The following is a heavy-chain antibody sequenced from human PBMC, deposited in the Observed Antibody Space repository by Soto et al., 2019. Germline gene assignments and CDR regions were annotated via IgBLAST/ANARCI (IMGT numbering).Heavy chain of an antibody. CDR1: GFTFASYV. D-gene: IGHD3-16*02. V-gene: IGHV3-23*01. Sequence: QPGGSLRLSCAGSGFTFASYVMTWVRQAPGKGLEWVSSISATGGSTYYAGSVKGRFTVSRDNSKNTLYLQMNSLRAEDTAIYYCANAEHPRRSIGFDYWGQGTLVTVSS. CDR2: ISATGGST. CDR3: ANAEHPRRSIGFDY. J-gene: IGHJ4*02.